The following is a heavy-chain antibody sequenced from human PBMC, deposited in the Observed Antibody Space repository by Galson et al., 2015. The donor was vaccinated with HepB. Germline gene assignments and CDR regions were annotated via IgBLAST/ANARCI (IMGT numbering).Heavy chain of an antibody. J-gene: IGHJ4*02. CDR2: ISGSGGST. CDR3: AKNLQLVPWVEVPGWVDY. Sequence: SLRLSCAASGFTFSSYAMSWVRQAPGKGLEWVSAISGSGGSTYYADSVKGRFTISRDNSKNTLYLQMNSLRAEDTAVYYCAKNLQLVPWVEVPGWVDYWGQGTLVTVSS. V-gene: IGHV3-23*01. CDR1: GFTFSSYA. D-gene: IGHD6-13*01.